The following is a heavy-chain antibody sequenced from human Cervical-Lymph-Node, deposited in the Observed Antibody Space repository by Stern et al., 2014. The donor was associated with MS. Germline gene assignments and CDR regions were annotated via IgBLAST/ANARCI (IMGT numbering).Heavy chain of an antibody. CDR3: ALSSETSDRWYSLGYDL. CDR1: GGTFSNFG. Sequence: QVQLVESGAEVTKPGSSVRVSCKASGGTFSNFGSSWVRQAPGKGLEWMGGIFPVFGTPTYAQEFRGRVTITADVSTSTVYMELSSLRSDDTAVYYCALSSETSDRWYSLGYDLWGQGTLVTVSS. CDR2: IFPVFGTP. J-gene: IGHJ5*02. V-gene: IGHV1-69*01. D-gene: IGHD6-13*01.